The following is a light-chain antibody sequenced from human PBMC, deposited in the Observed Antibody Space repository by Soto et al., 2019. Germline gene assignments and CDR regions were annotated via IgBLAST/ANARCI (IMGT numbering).Light chain of an antibody. CDR1: QSITNNY. CDR3: QQYGYLVT. V-gene: IGKV3-20*01. Sequence: EIEFTQSPGTLSLSPGERATLSCRASQSITNNYLAWYQQKPGRAHRLLIYGASSRATGIPDRFSGSGSGTDFTLTISRLEPEDFAMYYCQQYGYLVTFGGGTKVDIK. J-gene: IGKJ4*01. CDR2: GAS.